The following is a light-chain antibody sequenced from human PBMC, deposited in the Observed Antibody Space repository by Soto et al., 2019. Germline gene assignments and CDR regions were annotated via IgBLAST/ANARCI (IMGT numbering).Light chain of an antibody. CDR2: GAS. Sequence: ETVLTQSPGTLSLSPGERATLSCRASQDIRSNYLAWYRQTPGQAPRLLIYGASKRASGIADRFSGSGSGTDFTLIISRLEPEYFALYYCQQYDSSPWTFGQGTKVEIK. CDR3: QQYDSSPWT. V-gene: IGKV3-20*01. CDR1: QDIRSNY. J-gene: IGKJ1*01.